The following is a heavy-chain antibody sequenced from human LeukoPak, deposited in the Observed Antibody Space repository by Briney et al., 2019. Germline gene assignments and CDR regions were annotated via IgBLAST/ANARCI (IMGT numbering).Heavy chain of an antibody. V-gene: IGHV1-8*01. J-gene: IGHJ4*02. CDR2: MNPDSGNT. CDR3: ARRIAAAGVGIVY. D-gene: IGHD6-13*01. Sequence: GASVKVSCTASGHTFTSYDINWVRQATGQGLEWMGWMNPDSGNTGYAQKFQGRVTMTRNPSISTAYMELSSLTSEDTAVYYCARRIAAAGVGIVYWGQGTLVTVSS. CDR1: GHTFTSYD.